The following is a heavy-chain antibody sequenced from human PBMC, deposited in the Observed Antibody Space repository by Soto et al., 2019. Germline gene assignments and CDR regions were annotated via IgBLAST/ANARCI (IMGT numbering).Heavy chain of an antibody. CDR2: VSASGGSA. CDR3: VYCFAEVITAIHS. Sequence: PGGSLRLSCAASGFTFNSNSMSWVRQAPGKGLEWVSGVSASGGSAWHADSVKGRFTISRDNSKNTLYLQMDTLRVEDTAVYYCVYCFAEVITAIHSWGQGTLVTVSA. V-gene: IGHV3-23*01. J-gene: IGHJ4*02. CDR1: GFTFNSNS. D-gene: IGHD2-21*02.